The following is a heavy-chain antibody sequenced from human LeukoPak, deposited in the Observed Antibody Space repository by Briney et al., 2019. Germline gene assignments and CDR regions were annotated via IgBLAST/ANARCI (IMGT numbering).Heavy chain of an antibody. Sequence: PSETLSLTCAVYGGSFSGYYWSWIRQPPGKGLEWIGEINHSGSTNYNPSLKSRVTISVDTSKNQFSLKLSSVTAADTAVYYCASGTYDSSGYYYPAPFDYWGQGTLVTVSS. V-gene: IGHV4-34*01. CDR1: GGSFSGYY. J-gene: IGHJ4*02. CDR2: INHSGST. CDR3: ASGTYDSSGYYYPAPFDY. D-gene: IGHD3-22*01.